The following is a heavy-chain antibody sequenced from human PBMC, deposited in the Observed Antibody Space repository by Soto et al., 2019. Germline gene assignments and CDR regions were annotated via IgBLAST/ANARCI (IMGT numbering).Heavy chain of an antibody. CDR3: ARDARGDEAPMDY. V-gene: IGHV1-2*04. CDR2: INPNSGGT. D-gene: IGHD3-10*01. Sequence: ASVKVSCKASGYTLTDYYMHLVRQAPGQGLEWMGWINPNSGGTNYAQKFQGWVTMTRDTSISTAYMELSRLRSDDTAVYYCARDARGDEAPMDYWGQGTLVTVSS. CDR1: GYTLTDYY. J-gene: IGHJ4*02.